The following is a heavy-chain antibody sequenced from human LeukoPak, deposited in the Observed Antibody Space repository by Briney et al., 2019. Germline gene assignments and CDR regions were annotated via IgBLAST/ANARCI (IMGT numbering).Heavy chain of an antibody. V-gene: IGHV3-9*01. Sequence: PGGSLRLSCAASGFTFDDYAMHWVRQGPGKGLEWVSGISWNSDHIDYADSVKGRLTISRDNDKNLLYLQMNSLRVEDTAVYYCATSGSYINWGQGTLVTVSS. D-gene: IGHD1-26*01. CDR1: GFTFDDYA. CDR2: ISWNSDHI. CDR3: ATSGSYIN. J-gene: IGHJ4*02.